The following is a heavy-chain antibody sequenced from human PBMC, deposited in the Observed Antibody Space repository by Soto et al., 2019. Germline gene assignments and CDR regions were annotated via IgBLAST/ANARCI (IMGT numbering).Heavy chain of an antibody. CDR1: GITFSTYR. Sequence: PGGSLRLSCVVSGITFSTYRMHWVRQAPGKGLEWVSVIRSRGDRIFYADSVQGRFTISRDNSRNTLYLQMNYLSAEDTAVYYCAKQQGPGTPYYYAMDVWGQGTTVTVSS. V-gene: IGHV3-23*01. CDR2: IRSRGDRI. D-gene: IGHD1-1*01. CDR3: AKQQGPGTPYYYAMDV. J-gene: IGHJ6*02.